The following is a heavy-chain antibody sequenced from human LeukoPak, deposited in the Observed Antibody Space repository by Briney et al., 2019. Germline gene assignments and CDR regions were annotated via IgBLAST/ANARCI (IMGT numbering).Heavy chain of an antibody. J-gene: IGHJ4*02. D-gene: IGHD3-16*01. CDR2: ISYDGSNK. V-gene: IGHV3-30-3*01. Sequence: GGSLRLSCAASGFTFRSYAMHWVRQAPGKGLEWVAVISYDGSNKYYADSVKGRFTISRDNSKNTLYLQMNSLRAEDTAVYYCARDRGDYFDYWGQGTLVTVSS. CDR3: ARDRGDYFDY. CDR1: GFTFRSYA.